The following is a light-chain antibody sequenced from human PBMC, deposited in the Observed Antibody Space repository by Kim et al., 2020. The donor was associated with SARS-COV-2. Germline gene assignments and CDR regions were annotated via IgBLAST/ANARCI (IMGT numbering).Light chain of an antibody. V-gene: IGLV2-11*01. CDR3: CSYAGSYTWV. CDR2: DVK. Sequence: GQSVTISCTGTNSDVGGYESVSWYQQPPGKAPKLVIFDVKKVPSGVTDRFYGSKSGTTASLTIYRLQAEDEADYFCCSYAGSYTWVFGGGTQLTVL. J-gene: IGLJ3*02. CDR1: NSDVGGYES.